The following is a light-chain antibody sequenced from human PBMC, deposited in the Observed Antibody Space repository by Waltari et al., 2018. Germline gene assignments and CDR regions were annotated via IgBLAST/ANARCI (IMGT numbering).Light chain of an antibody. CDR3: SSYTSSSTLV. CDR1: SSDAGGYNY. CDR2: EVS. J-gene: IGLJ3*02. V-gene: IGLV2-14*01. Sequence: QSALTQPASVSGSPGPSITISCTGTSSDAGGYNYVSWYQQHPGKAPKLMIYEVSNRPSGVSKRFSGSKSGNTASLTISGLQAEDEADYYCSSYTSSSTLVFGGGTKLTVL.